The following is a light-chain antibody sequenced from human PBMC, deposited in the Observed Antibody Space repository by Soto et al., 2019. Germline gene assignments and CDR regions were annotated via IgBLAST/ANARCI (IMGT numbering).Light chain of an antibody. V-gene: IGLV2-23*01. CDR1: GSDVGRYDY. J-gene: IGLJ2*01. CDR3: CSFALRSTLI. CDR2: EGG. Sequence: QSVLTQPRSVSGSPGQSVTISCTGTGSDVGRYDYVSWYQQYPGKAPKLMIYEGGKRPSGVSNRFSGSKSGNTASLTISGLQAEDEADYYCCSFALRSTLIFGGGTKLTVL.